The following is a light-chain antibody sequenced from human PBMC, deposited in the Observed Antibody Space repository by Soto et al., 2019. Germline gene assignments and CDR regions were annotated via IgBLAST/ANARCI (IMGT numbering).Light chain of an antibody. CDR3: QQYESHFRT. V-gene: IGKV1-5*01. CDR1: QPIGSW. Sequence: DIQMTQSPSTLSASVGDRVTITCRASQPIGSWLAWYQQKPGKAPMLLVYDASKLERGAPSRFSGSGSGTEFTLAIDNLQPDDFATYYCQQYESHFRTFGQGTKLDIK. CDR2: DAS. J-gene: IGKJ2*01.